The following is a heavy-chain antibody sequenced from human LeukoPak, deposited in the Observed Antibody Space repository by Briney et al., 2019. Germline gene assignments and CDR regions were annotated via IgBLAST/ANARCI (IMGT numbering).Heavy chain of an antibody. CDR2: INPAGSST. V-gene: IGHV3-74*01. D-gene: IGHD1-26*01. CDR1: GFTFSSDW. J-gene: IGHJ5*02. Sequence: PGGSLRLSCAASGFTFSSDWMHCIRQAPGQGLVWVSRINPAGSSTNYADSVKGRFTISRDNAMNTLYLHLNSLRAEDTAVYYCARGVRGSYGTDLWGQGTLVTVSS. CDR3: ARGVRGSYGTDL.